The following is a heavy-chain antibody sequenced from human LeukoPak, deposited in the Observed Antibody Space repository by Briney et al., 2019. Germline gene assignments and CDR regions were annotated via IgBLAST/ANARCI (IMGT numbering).Heavy chain of an antibody. J-gene: IGHJ4*02. CDR2: IIGSGNST. Sequence: SSIIGSGNSTYYADSVKGRFTISRDNSKNTLYLQMNSLRAEDTAVYYCAKLLRNTRYYFDYWGQGTLVTVSS. D-gene: IGHD1-26*01. V-gene: IGHV3-23*01. CDR3: AKLLRNTRYYFDY.